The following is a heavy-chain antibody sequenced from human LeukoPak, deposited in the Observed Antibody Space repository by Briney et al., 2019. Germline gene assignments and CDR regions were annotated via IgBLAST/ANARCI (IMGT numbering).Heavy chain of an antibody. CDR1: GFTFSSYA. V-gene: IGHV3-64*01. D-gene: IGHD4-17*01. CDR2: ITGNGGST. Sequence: GGSLRLSCTASGFTFSSYAMFWVRQAPAKGLEHVSAITGNGGSTYYASSVKGRFTISRDNSKNTLYLQMGSLRAEDMAVYYCARDLDGDPKGFDYWGQGTLVTVSS. J-gene: IGHJ4*02. CDR3: ARDLDGDPKGFDY.